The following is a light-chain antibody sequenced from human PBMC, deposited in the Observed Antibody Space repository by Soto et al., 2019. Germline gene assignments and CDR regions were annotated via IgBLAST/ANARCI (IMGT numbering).Light chain of an antibody. CDR2: GAS. CDR1: QSVSSTY. J-gene: IGKJ3*01. CDR3: QQDGNSPFT. Sequence: EIVLTQSPGTLSLSPGERATLSCRASQSVSSTYVAWYQQTPGQAPRLLIYGASSRATGIPDRFSGSGSGTDFTLTISSLEPEDFAVYYCQQDGNSPFTFGPGTKVDI. V-gene: IGKV3-20*01.